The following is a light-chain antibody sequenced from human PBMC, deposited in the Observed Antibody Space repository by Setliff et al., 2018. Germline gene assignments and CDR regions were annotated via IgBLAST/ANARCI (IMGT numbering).Light chain of an antibody. J-gene: IGLJ1*01. CDR3: QVWDSSSDPLDV. CDR1: NIGSKS. Sequence: SYELTQPPSLSVAPGGTARITCGGNNIGSKSVHWYQQKPGQAPVLVVFDDGDRPSGIPERLSGSNSGDTATLTITRVEAGDEADYYCQVWDSSSDPLDVFGTGTKVTVL. CDR2: DDG. V-gene: IGLV3-21*02.